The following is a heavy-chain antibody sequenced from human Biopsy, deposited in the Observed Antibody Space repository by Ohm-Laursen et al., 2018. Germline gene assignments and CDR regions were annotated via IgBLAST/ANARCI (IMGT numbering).Heavy chain of an antibody. V-gene: IGHV4-34*01. CDR3: VRGVDYYDPYHYYALDV. Sequence: SDTLSLTCVVYGESFNGYYWSWIRQTPRKGLEWIGEINHSGRTNYNPSLKSRVTISVDTSKNQFSLKVRSVTAADTAVYYCVRGVDYYDPYHYYALDVWGQGTTVTVSS. CDR1: GESFNGYY. J-gene: IGHJ6*02. D-gene: IGHD3-22*01. CDR2: INHSGRT.